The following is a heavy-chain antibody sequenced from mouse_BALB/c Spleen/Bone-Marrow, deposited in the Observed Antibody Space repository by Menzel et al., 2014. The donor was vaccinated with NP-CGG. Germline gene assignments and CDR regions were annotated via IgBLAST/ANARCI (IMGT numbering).Heavy chain of an antibody. CDR1: GYAFTSYN. CDR2: IDPYNGGT. J-gene: IGHJ3*01. V-gene: IGHV1S135*01. D-gene: IGHD2-10*02. CDR3: AREEYGNGFAY. Sequence: VQLQQSGPELVKPGASVKVSCKASGYAFTSYNMYWVKQSHGKSLEWVGHIDPYNGGTSYNQNFKGKATLTVDKSSSTAYMHLNSLTSEDSAVYYCAREEYGNGFAYWGQGTLVTVSA.